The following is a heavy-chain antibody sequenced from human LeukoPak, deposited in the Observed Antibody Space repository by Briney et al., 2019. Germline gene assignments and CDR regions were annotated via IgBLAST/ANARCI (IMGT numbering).Heavy chain of an antibody. CDR1: GYTFTSYD. V-gene: IGHV1-8*01. Sequence: ASVKVPCKASGYTFTSYDINWVRQATGQGLEWMGWMNPNSGNTGYAQKFQGRVTMTRNTSISTAYMELSSLRSEDTAVYYCARRRGYSSYFDYWGQGTLVTVSS. CDR3: ARRRGYSSYFDY. D-gene: IGHD5-18*01. CDR2: MNPNSGNT. J-gene: IGHJ4*02.